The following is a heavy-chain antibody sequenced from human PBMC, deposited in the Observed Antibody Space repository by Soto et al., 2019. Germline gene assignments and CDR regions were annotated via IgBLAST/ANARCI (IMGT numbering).Heavy chain of an antibody. CDR3: ARGGGRDGYNSDFDY. CDR2: IYYSGST. D-gene: IGHD1-1*01. CDR1: GGSISSGYYY. J-gene: IGHJ4*02. V-gene: IGHV4-61*01. Sequence: PSETLSLTCSVSGGSISSGYYYWSWIRQPPGKGLGWIGYIYYSGSTNYNPSLKSRVTISVDTSKNQFSLKLSSVTAADTAVYYCARGGGRDGYNSDFDYWGQGTLVTVSS.